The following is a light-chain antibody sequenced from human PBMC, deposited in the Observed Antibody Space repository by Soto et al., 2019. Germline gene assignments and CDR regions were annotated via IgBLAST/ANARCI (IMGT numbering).Light chain of an antibody. J-gene: IGKJ3*01. V-gene: IGKV1-39*01. Sequence: DIQMTQSPSSLSASVGDRVTITCRASQNINTYLNWYQQKPGKAPKLLIFAASSLQSGVPSRFSGSGSRTDFTLTISSLQPEDFATYYCQQSSTAPFTFDPGTKVDIK. CDR1: QNINTY. CDR2: AAS. CDR3: QQSSTAPFT.